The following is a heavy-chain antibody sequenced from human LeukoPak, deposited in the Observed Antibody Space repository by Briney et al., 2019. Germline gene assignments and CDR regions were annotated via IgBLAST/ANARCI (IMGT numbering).Heavy chain of an antibody. D-gene: IGHD5-24*01. CDR1: GFTFDDYA. CDR3: VKDRGLRNQWLQVTYDS. J-gene: IGHJ4*02. CDR2: ISWNSVNI. Sequence: GGSLRLSCAASGFTFDDYAMHWVRRAPGKGLEWVSGISWNSVNIGHEDSVKGRFTISRDNAKNSLHLQMSSLRPEDTALYYCVKDRGLRNQWLQVTYDSWGQGTLVTVSS. V-gene: IGHV3-9*01.